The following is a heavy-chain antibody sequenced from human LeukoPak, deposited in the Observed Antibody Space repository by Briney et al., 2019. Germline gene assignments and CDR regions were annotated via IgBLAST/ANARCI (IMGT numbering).Heavy chain of an antibody. CDR3: AKSGIAAAGQRGYFDY. Sequence: GGSLRLSCAASGFTFSSYGMHWVRQAPGKGLEWVAVISSDAGNRYYAASGKGRFTISRDNSKNTLYLQMNSLRADDTAVYYCAKSGIAAAGQRGYFDYWGQGTLVTVSS. V-gene: IGHV3-30*18. J-gene: IGHJ4*02. CDR2: ISSDAGNR. CDR1: GFTFSSYG. D-gene: IGHD6-13*01.